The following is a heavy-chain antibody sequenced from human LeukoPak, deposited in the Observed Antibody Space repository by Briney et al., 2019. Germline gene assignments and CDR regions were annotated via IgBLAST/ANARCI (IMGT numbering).Heavy chain of an antibody. D-gene: IGHD6-19*01. Sequence: GSLRLSCAASGFTFSSYAMSWVRQAPGKGLEWVSAISGSGGSTYYADSVKGRFTISRDNSKNTLYLQMNSLGAEDTAVYYCAKASSKVAGTAIGYWGQGTLVTVSS. CDR3: AKASSKVAGTAIGY. CDR1: GFTFSSYA. J-gene: IGHJ4*02. V-gene: IGHV3-23*01. CDR2: ISGSGGST.